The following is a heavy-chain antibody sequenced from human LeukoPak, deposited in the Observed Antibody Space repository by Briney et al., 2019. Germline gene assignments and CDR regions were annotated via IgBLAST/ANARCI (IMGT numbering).Heavy chain of an antibody. CDR1: GGTFSSYA. V-gene: IGHV1-69*05. CDR2: IIPIFGTA. J-gene: IGHJ6*03. Sequence: ASVKVSCKASGGTFSSYAISWVRQAPGQGLEWMGRIIPIFGTANYAQKFQGRVTITMDESTCTAYMELSSLRSEDTAVYYCVRESDSSGYYYQFYYYYYMDVWGKGTTVTVSS. CDR3: VRESDSSGYYYQFYYYYYMDV. D-gene: IGHD3-22*01.